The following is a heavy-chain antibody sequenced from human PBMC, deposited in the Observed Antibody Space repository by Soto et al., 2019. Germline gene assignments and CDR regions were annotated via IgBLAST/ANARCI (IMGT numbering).Heavy chain of an antibody. CDR2: IKHGGSS. D-gene: IGHD6-19*01. Sequence: QVQQQPWGAGLLKPSETLSLTCTVYAGSFSHYYWNWIRQSPGTGLGWIGKIKHGGSSSYNPSLRSRVSISVDMSKNQFSLTLSSVTAADTAVYYCARGGSSDWQVALDIWGQGTMVPVSS. CDR3: ARGGSSDWQVALDI. J-gene: IGHJ3*02. CDR1: AGSFSHYY. V-gene: IGHV4-34*01.